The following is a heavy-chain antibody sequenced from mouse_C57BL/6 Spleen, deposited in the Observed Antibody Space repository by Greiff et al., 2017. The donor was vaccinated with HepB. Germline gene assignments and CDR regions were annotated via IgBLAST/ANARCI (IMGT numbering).Heavy chain of an antibody. CDR2: IYPGDGDT. V-gene: IGHV1-80*01. CDR1: GYAFSSYW. CDR3: ARLDDYDYFDY. D-gene: IGHD2-4*01. Sequence: VQLVESGAELVKPGASVKISCKASGYAFSSYWMNWVKQRPGKGLEWIGQIYPGDGDTNYNGKFKGKATLTADKSSSTAYMQLSSLTSEDSAVYFCARLDDYDYFDYWGQGTTLTVSS. J-gene: IGHJ2*01.